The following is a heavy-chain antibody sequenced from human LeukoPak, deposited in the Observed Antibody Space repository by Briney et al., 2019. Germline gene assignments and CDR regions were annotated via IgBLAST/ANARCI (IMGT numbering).Heavy chain of an antibody. CDR1: RFTFRSYA. J-gene: IGHJ4*02. Sequence: GGSLRFSCLASRFTFRSYAMSWVRQAPGKGLEWVSSISDSGDDTYYADSVQGRFIISRDNAKNTLYLQMNSLRAEDTAIYYCAEAGIVGRTFRIDYWGQGTQVTVSS. V-gene: IGHV3-23*01. CDR2: ISDSGDDT. CDR3: AEAGIVGRTFRIDY. D-gene: IGHD1-26*01.